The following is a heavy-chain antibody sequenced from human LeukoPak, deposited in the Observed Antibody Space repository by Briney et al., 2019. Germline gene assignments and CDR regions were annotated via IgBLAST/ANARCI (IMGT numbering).Heavy chain of an antibody. Sequence: SETLSLTCTVSGYSFSSGYYWGWIRKPPGKGPEWIGSVYYSGSTYYNPSLRSRVTMSVDTSKNPFSLKLSSVTAADTAVYYCARGISTPGSGDWFDPWGQGTLVTVSS. V-gene: IGHV4-38-2*02. CDR3: ARGISTPGSGDWFDP. CDR1: GYSFSSGYY. CDR2: VYYSGST. D-gene: IGHD6-13*01. J-gene: IGHJ5*02.